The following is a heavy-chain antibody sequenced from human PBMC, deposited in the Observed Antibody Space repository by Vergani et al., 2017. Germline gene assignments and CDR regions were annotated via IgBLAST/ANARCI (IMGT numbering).Heavy chain of an antibody. D-gene: IGHD2-2*01. V-gene: IGHV3-21*01. J-gene: IGHJ5*02. Sequence: VQLVESGGGLVKPGGSLRLSCAASGFTFSSYSMNWVRQAPGKGLEWVSSISSSSSYIYYADSVKGRFTISRDNAKNSLYLQMNSLRAEDTAVYYCARDLQISRYCSSTSCRPNWFDPWGQGTLVTVSS. CDR2: ISSSSSYI. CDR1: GFTFSSYS. CDR3: ARDLQISRYCSSTSCRPNWFDP.